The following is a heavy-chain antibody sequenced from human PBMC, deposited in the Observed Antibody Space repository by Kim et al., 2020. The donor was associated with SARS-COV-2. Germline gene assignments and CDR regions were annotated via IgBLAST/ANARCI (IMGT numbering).Heavy chain of an antibody. J-gene: IGHJ6*02. CDR3: ASTTHYYYGMDV. Sequence: YYADSVKGRFTISRDNSKNTLYLQMNSLRAEDTAVYYCASTTHYYYGMDVWGQGTTVTVSS. D-gene: IGHD1-1*01. V-gene: IGHV3-66*01.